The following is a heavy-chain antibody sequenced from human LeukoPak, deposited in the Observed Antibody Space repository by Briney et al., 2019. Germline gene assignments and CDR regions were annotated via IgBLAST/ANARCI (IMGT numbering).Heavy chain of an antibody. CDR2: ISGSGGST. J-gene: IGHJ5*02. Sequence: GGSLRLSCAASGFIFSSYGMSWVRQAPGKGLEWVSAISGSGGSTYYADSVKGRFTISRDNSKNTLYLQMNSLRAEDTAVSYCARGIAAAGTGWFDPWGQGTLVTVSS. CDR1: GFIFSSYG. CDR3: ARGIAAAGTGWFDP. D-gene: IGHD6-13*01. V-gene: IGHV3-23*01.